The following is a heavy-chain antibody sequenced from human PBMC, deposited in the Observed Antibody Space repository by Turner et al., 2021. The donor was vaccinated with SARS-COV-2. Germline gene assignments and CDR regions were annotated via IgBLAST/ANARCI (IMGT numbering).Heavy chain of an antibody. CDR2: TSYDGSNK. CDR3: AKQKGLYSNPMYYVDY. CDR1: GFTFSSYG. D-gene: IGHD4-4*01. V-gene: IGHV3-30*18. Sequence: VKLLESGGGLVQLGGSLRLSCAAPGFTFSSYGMHWVRKAPGKGLEWVAVTSYDGSNKYNADAVKGRLTISRYNSKNTLYLQMNSRRAEDTAEYYCAKQKGLYSNPMYYVDYGGQGTLVTVSS. J-gene: IGHJ4*02.